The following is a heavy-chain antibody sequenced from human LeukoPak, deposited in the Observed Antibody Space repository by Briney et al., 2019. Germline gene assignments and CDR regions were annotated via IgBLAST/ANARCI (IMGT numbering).Heavy chain of an antibody. CDR1: GFTFNDYW. CDR2: MKGDGSEK. J-gene: IGHJ6*02. CDR3: VRGMDV. V-gene: IGHV3-7*01. Sequence: GSLRLSCAASGFTFNDYWMSWVRQAPGKGLEWVANMKGDGSEKYYVDSVKGRFTISRDNTENSLYLQMNSLRADDTAVYYCVRGMDVWGQGTTVTVSS.